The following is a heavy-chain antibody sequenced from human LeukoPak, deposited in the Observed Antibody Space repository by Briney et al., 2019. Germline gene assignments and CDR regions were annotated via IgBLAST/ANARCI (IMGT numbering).Heavy chain of an antibody. CDR2: VNHSGST. J-gene: IGHJ4*02. CDR1: GYSLSSGYY. CDR3: ASLYGGNSWNFDY. D-gene: IGHD4-23*01. Sequence: PSETLSLTCGVSGYSLSSGYYWGWFRRPPGKGLEWIGSVNHSGSTYYNPVLKSLITISVDTSKNHFSLKLSSVTAADTAVYYCASLYGGNSWNFDYWGQGTLVTVSS. V-gene: IGHV4-38-2*01.